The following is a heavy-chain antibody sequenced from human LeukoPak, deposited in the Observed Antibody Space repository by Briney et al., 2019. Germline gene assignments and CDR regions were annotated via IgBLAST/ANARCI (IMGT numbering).Heavy chain of an antibody. CDR3: ARVPKRGSFWDY. J-gene: IGHJ4*02. CDR1: GFTLSSYW. D-gene: IGHD1-26*01. V-gene: IGHV3-7*01. Sequence: AGGSLRLSCAASGFTLSSYWMSWVRQAPGKGLEWVANIRQDRSEKYYVDSVKGRFTISRDNAKNSLYLQMNSLRAEDTAVYYCARVPKRGSFWDYWGQGTLVTVSS. CDR2: IRQDRSEK.